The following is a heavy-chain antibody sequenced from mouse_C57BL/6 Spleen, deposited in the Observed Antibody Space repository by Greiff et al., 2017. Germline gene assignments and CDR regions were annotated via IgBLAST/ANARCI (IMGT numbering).Heavy chain of an antibody. CDR1: GFTFSSYA. CDR2: ISDGGSYT. D-gene: IGHD1-1*01. J-gene: IGHJ1*03. Sequence: EVMLVESGGGLVKPGGSLKLSCAASGFTFSSYAMSWVRQTPEKRLEWVATISDGGSYTYNPDNVKGRFTISRDNAKNNLYLQMSHLKSEDTAMYYCARDWRYYGSSYWYFDVWGTGTTVTVSS. CDR3: ARDWRYYGSSYWYFDV. V-gene: IGHV5-4*01.